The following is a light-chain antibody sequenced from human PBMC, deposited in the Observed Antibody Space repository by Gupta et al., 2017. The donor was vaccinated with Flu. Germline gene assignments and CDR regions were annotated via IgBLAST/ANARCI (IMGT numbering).Light chain of an antibody. CDR1: SSNIGAGYD. CDR2: ANN. CDR3: QYCDTYLGRVL. V-gene: IGLV1-40*01. J-gene: IGLJ2*01. Sequence: QSVLSQPPSVSGAPGQRVTLSCTGSSSNIGAGYDVHWYNQVQGTATKRRSLANNHRPSGVSDRFAGYTAGTSDYPATLGLQAEEEADDHGQYCDTYLGRVLFGGGTKVTVL.